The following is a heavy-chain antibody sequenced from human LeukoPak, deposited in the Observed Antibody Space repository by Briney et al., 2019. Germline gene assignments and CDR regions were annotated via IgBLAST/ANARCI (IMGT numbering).Heavy chain of an antibody. CDR2: INPSGGST. CDR3: ARDAATAMVTLSTYYYGMDL. J-gene: IGHJ6*04. CDR1: GDTFTSYY. D-gene: IGHD5-18*01. Sequence: ASVKVSCKTSGDTFTSYYMHWGRQAPGQGLEWMVIINPSGGSTSYAQKFQGRVTMNSDTSTSTVYMALSRLRSEHTAVYSCARDAATAMVTLSTYYYGMDLWGKGTTVTVSS. V-gene: IGHV1-46*01.